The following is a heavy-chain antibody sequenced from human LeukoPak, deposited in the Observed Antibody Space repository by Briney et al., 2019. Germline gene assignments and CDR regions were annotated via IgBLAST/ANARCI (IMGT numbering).Heavy chain of an antibody. J-gene: IGHJ4*02. CDR2: ISGSGGST. CDR3: EKGGDYYVGGNYSNFDS. Sequence: GGSLRLSCAASGFTFSSYAMSWVRQAPGKGLEWVSAISGSGGSTYYADSVKGRFTISRDNSKNTLYLQMSSLRAEDTAVYYCEKGGDYYVGGNYSNFDSGGQGTLAPVS. CDR1: GFTFSSYA. V-gene: IGHV3-23*01. D-gene: IGHD3-16*01.